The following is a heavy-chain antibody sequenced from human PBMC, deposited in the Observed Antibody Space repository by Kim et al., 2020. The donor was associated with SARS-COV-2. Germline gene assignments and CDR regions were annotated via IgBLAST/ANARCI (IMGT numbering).Heavy chain of an antibody. Sequence: SETLSLTCAVYGGSFSGYYWSWIRQPPGKGLEWIGEINHSGSTNYNPSLKSRVTISVDTSKNQFSLKLSSVTAADTAVYYCARGRLRLSYYYGMDVWGQGTTVTVSS. CDR2: INHSGST. D-gene: IGHD3-16*01. CDR1: GGSFSGYY. V-gene: IGHV4-34*01. CDR3: ARGRLRLSYYYGMDV. J-gene: IGHJ6*02.